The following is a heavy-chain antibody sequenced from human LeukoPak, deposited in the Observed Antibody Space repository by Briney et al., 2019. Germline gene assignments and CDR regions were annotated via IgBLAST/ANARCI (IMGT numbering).Heavy chain of an antibody. V-gene: IGHV1-2*02. D-gene: IGHD3-10*01. CDR3: ARDLTMVQGVPDY. CDR1: GYTFTGYY. CDR2: INPNSGGT. Sequence: ASVTVSCKASGYTFTGYYMHWVRQAPGQGLEWMGWINPNSGGTNYAQKFQGRVTMTRDTSISTAYMELSRLRSDDTAVYYCARDLTMVQGVPDYWGQGTLVTVSS. J-gene: IGHJ4*02.